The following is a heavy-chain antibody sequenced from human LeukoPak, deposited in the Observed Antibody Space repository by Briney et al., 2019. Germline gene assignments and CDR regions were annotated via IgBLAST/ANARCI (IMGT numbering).Heavy chain of an antibody. V-gene: IGHV4-39*07. CDR1: GGSIIDSSYY. CDR3: ARDSHAWYGQYYFDF. CDR2: IYYFGTT. D-gene: IGHD6-13*01. Sequence: SETLSLTCTVSGGSIIDSSYYWGWIRQPPGKGLEWIGNIYYFGTTLHNPSLKSRVTMSVDTSKNQFSLKLSSVTTADTAVYYCARDSHAWYGQYYFDFWGQGALVTVSS. J-gene: IGHJ4*02.